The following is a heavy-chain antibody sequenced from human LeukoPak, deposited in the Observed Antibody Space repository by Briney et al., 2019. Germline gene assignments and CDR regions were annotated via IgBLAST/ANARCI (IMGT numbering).Heavy chain of an antibody. Sequence: GGSLRLSCAASGFTFSSYDMHWVRQATGKGLEWVSAIGTAGDTYYPGSVKGRFTISRDNSKNTLYLQMNSLRAEDTAVYYCARDLYYYDSSGYLDYWGQGTLVTVSS. CDR2: IGTAGDT. J-gene: IGHJ4*02. V-gene: IGHV3-13*01. CDR1: GFTFSSYD. CDR3: ARDLYYYDSSGYLDY. D-gene: IGHD3-22*01.